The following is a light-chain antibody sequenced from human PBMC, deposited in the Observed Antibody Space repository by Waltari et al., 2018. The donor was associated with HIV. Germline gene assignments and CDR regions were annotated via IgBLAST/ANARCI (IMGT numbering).Light chain of an antibody. Sequence: QSALTQPPSASGSPGQSVTILCTGTSSDVGGYDYVSWYQPHPGKVPRLIMYEGSKRPSGDPDRFSGFKSGNTASLTVSGLQAEDEADYYCTSYAGSGEYVFGTGTKVTVL. CDR2: EGS. CDR3: TSYAGSGEYV. J-gene: IGLJ1*01. CDR1: SSDVGGYDY. V-gene: IGLV2-8*01.